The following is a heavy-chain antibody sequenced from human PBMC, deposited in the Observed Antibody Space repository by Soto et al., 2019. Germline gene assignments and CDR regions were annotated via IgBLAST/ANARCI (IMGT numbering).Heavy chain of an antibody. CDR3: ARRLYYDSSGFEGGGMDV. D-gene: IGHD3-22*01. Sequence: SETLSLTCTVSGGSISSSSYYWGWIRQPPRKGLEWIGSIYYSGSTYYNPSLKSRVTISVDTSKNHFSLKLSSVTAADTAVYYCARRLYYDSSGFEGGGMDVWGQGTTVTVSS. J-gene: IGHJ6*02. CDR1: GGSISSSSYY. V-gene: IGHV4-39*01. CDR2: IYYSGST.